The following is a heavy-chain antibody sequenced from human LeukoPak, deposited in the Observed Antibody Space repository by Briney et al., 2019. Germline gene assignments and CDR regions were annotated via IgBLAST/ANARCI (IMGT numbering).Heavy chain of an antibody. CDR3: ARADGSGSFDY. D-gene: IGHD3-10*01. J-gene: IGHJ4*02. V-gene: IGHV1-2*02. CDR2: INPKSGGT. CDR1: GYSFTGYY. Sequence: ASVKVSCKASGYSFTGYYMHWVRQAPGQGLEWMGWINPKSGGTNYAQNFQGRVTMTRDTSTSTAYMELSRLRSDDTAVYYCARADGSGSFDYWGQGTLVTVSS.